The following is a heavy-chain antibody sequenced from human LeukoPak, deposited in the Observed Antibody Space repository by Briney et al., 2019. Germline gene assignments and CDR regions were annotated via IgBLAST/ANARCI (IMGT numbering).Heavy chain of an antibody. CDR3: AKHRENYGDSCLDDY. J-gene: IGHJ4*02. CDR2: ISSSGGST. D-gene: IGHD4-17*01. Sequence: GGSLRPSGPASGFPFISYALGGVRRAPGKGRGWVSVISSSGGSTNYADSVKGRFTISRDNSKNTLYLQMNSLRAEDTAVYYCAKHRENYGDSCLDDYWGQGTLVTVSS. CDR1: GFPFISYA. V-gene: IGHV3-23*01.